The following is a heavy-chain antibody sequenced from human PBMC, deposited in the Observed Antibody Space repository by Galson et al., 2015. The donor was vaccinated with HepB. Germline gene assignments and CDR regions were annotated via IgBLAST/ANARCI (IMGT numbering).Heavy chain of an antibody. CDR3: VFLLGNDLKPLDY. J-gene: IGHJ4*02. D-gene: IGHD3-3*01. V-gene: IGHV3-48*04. CDR2: ISSSITTI. CDR1: AFILSTYS. Sequence: SLRLSCAASAFILSTYSMNWVRQAPGKGLEWISYISSSITTIYYADSVKGRFTVSKDNAKNSLYLQLNSLRAEYTAVYYCVFLLGNDLKPLDYWGQGTLVTVSS.